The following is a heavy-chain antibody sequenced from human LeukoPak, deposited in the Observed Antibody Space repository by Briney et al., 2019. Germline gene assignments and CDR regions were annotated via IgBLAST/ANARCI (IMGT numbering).Heavy chain of an antibody. CDR1: GGSFSGYY. Sequence: SETLSLTCAVYGGSFSGYYWSWIRQPPGKGLEWIGEINHSGSTNYNPSLESRVTISEDTSKNQFSLKLSSVTAADTAVYYCARGGIAVSGTFAYWGQGTLVSVSS. J-gene: IGHJ4*02. V-gene: IGHV4-34*01. D-gene: IGHD6-19*01. CDR2: INHSGST. CDR3: ARGGIAVSGTFAY.